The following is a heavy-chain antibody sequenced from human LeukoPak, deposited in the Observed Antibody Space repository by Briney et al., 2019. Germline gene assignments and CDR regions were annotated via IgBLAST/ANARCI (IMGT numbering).Heavy chain of an antibody. Sequence: SETLSLTCTVSGGSINSYSWSWIRQPPGKGLEWIGNVYYSGSTNYNPSLKSRVTISVDTSKNQFSLKVSSVTAADTAVYYCARDSQSGLRPYFDYWGQGTLVTVSS. CDR3: ARDSQSGLRPYFDY. CDR1: GGSINSYS. D-gene: IGHD5-12*01. J-gene: IGHJ4*02. CDR2: VYYSGST. V-gene: IGHV4-59*01.